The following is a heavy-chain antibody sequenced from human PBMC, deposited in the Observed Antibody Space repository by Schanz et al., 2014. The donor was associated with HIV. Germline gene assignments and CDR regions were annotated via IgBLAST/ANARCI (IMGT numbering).Heavy chain of an antibody. CDR2: ISAYNGNT. J-gene: IGHJ4*02. Sequence: QVQLVQSGAEVKKPGASVKVSCKASGYTFSSHGISWVRQAPGQGLEWMGWISAYNGNTNYAQKLQGRVTMTTDTSTSTAYMDLRSLRSDDTAVYYCARGAAEMATMTPWRYWGQGTLVTVSS. D-gene: IGHD5-12*01. CDR3: ARGAAEMATMTPWRY. V-gene: IGHV1-18*01. CDR1: GYTFSSHG.